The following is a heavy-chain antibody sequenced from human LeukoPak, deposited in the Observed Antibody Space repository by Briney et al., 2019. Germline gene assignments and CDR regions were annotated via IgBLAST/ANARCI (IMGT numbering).Heavy chain of an antibody. Sequence: GGSLRLSCAASGFTFSSYGMHWVGQAPGKGLEGVAVIWYDGSNKYYADSVKGLFTISRNNCKNTLYLQMNSLRAEDTAVYYCAKDDCSSTSCLYFDYWGEGSLVTVSS. V-gene: IGHV3-33*06. J-gene: IGHJ4*02. CDR1: GFTFSSYG. D-gene: IGHD2-2*01. CDR2: IWYDGSNK. CDR3: AKDDCSSTSCLYFDY.